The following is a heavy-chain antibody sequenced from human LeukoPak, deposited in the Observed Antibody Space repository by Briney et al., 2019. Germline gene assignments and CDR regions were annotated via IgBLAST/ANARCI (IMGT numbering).Heavy chain of an antibody. CDR1: GGSFSGYY. J-gene: IGHJ4*02. CDR3: ARGSIWQWLVGY. CDR2: INHSGST. Sequence: PSETLSLTCAVYGGSFSGYYWSWIRQPPEKGLEWIGEINHSGSTNYNPSLKSRVTISVDTSKNQFSLKLSSVTAADTAVYYCARGSIWQWLVGYWGQGTLVTVSS. V-gene: IGHV4-34*01. D-gene: IGHD6-19*01.